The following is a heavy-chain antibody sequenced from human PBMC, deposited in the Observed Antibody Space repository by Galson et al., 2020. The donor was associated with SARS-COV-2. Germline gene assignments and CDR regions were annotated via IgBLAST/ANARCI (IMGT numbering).Heavy chain of an antibody. V-gene: IGHV1-18*01. CDR3: AREKLPLDYYYYYYMDV. D-gene: IGHD2-15*01. J-gene: IGHJ6*03. CDR2: ISAYNGNT. CDR1: GYTFTSYG. Sequence: ASVKVSCKASGYTFTSYGISWVRQAPGQGLEWMGWISAYNGNTNYAQKLQGRVTMTTDTSTSTAYMELRSLRSDDTAVYYCAREKLPLDYYYYYYMDVWGKGTTVTVSS.